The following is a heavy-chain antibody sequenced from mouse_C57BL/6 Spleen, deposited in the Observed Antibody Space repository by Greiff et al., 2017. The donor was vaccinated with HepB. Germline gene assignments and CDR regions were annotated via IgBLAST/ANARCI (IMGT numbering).Heavy chain of an antibody. CDR3: ARSIRSAMDY. CDR2: ISSGSSTI. D-gene: IGHD2-12*01. V-gene: IGHV5-17*01. Sequence: EVKLVESGGGLVKPGGSLKLSCAASGFTFSDYGMHWVRQAPEKGLEWVAYISSGSSTIYYADTVKGRFTISRDNAKNTLFLQMTSLRSEDTAMYYCARSIRSAMDYWGQGTSVTVSS. CDR1: GFTFSDYG. J-gene: IGHJ4*01.